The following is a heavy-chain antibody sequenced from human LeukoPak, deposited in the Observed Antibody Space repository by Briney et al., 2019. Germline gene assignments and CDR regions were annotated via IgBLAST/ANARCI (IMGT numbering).Heavy chain of an antibody. D-gene: IGHD3-22*01. CDR1: GYTFTGYY. J-gene: IGHJ4*02. CDR3: ARLLGDSSGYYWGFDY. Sequence: ASVKVSCKASGYTFTGYYMHWVRQAPGQGLEWMGWINPNSGGTNYAQKFQGRVTMTRDTSISTAYMELSRLRSDDTAVYYGARLLGDSSGYYWGFDYWGQGTLVTVSS. CDR2: INPNSGGT. V-gene: IGHV1-2*02.